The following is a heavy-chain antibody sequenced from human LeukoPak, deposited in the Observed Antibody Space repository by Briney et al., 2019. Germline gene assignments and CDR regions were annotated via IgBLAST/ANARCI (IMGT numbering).Heavy chain of an antibody. CDR2: ISYDGSNK. CDR3: AKDSTLLY. D-gene: IGHD2-2*01. J-gene: IGHJ4*02. Sequence: GGFLRLSCAASGFTFSSYGMHWVRQAPGKGLEWVAVISYDGSNKYYADSVKGRFTISRDNSKNTLYLQMNSLRAEDTAVYYCAKDSTLLYWGQGTLVTVSS. CDR1: GFTFSSYG. V-gene: IGHV3-30*18.